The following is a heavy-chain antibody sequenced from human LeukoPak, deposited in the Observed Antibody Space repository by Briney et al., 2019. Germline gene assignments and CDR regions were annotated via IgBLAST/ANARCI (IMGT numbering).Heavy chain of an antibody. V-gene: IGHV4-34*01. Sequence: SETLSLTCAVYGGSFSGYYWRWIRQPPGKGLEWLGEINHSGNTNYNPSLKSRVTISVDTSKNQFSLKLSSVAAADTAVYYCARAQWLVRIFDYWGQGTLVTVSS. D-gene: IGHD6-19*01. J-gene: IGHJ4*02. CDR1: GGSFSGYY. CDR2: INHSGNT. CDR3: ARAQWLVRIFDY.